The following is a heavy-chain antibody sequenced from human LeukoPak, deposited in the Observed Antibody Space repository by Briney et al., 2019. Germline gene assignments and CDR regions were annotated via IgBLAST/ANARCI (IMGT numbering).Heavy chain of an antibody. Sequence: PSETLSLTCTHPGGSVTSSNWTTIRQPAGKGLEWIGRIYTSGSTNYNPFLKSRITISVDKSKHQFSLRLNSVTAADTAVYYCAGYSSYYGHFDYWGQGTLVTVSS. CDR3: AGYSSYYGHFDY. CDR1: GGSVTSSN. D-gene: IGHD6-19*01. V-gene: IGHV4-4*07. CDR2: IYTSGST. J-gene: IGHJ4*02.